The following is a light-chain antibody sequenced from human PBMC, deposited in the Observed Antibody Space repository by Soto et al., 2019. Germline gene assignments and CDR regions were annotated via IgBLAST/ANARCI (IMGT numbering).Light chain of an antibody. CDR1: SSNIGSKT. CDR2: NSY. V-gene: IGLV1-44*01. Sequence: QSVLTQPPSASGTPGQRVTISCSGSSSNIGSKTVNWYQQLPGTVPKLLIYNSYQRPSGVPDRFSGSKSGTSASLAISGLQSEDEADYYCAAWDARLNGYVFGAGTKGTVL. J-gene: IGLJ1*01. CDR3: AAWDARLNGYV.